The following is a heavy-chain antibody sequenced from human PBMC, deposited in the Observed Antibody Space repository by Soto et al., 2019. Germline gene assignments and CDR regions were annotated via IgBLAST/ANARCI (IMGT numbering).Heavy chain of an antibody. J-gene: IGHJ6*02. Sequence: QVQLVESGGGLVKPGGSLRLSCAASGFTFSDYYMNWIRQAPGKGLEWVSYISSSSGYTNYADSVKGRFTISRDNAKNSLYLQMNSLRAEDTAVYCCARESSSFYGMDVWGQGTTVTVSS. D-gene: IGHD6-6*01. CDR3: ARESSSFYGMDV. CDR1: GFTFSDYY. CDR2: ISSSSGYT. V-gene: IGHV3-11*06.